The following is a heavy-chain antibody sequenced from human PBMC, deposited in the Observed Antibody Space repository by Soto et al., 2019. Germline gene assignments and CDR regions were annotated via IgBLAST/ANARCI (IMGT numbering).Heavy chain of an antibody. CDR2: IYWDDDK. J-gene: IGHJ4*02. CDR3: AHRSTVPTGFDY. D-gene: IGHD4-4*01. V-gene: IGHV2-5*02. CDR1: GFSLSTSGVG. Sequence: QITLKESGPTLVKPTQTLTLTCTFSGFSLSTSGVGVGWIRQPPGKALEWLALIYWDDDKRYSPPLKSRLTTPKDPPKSQVVLTMTNMDPVDTATYYCAHRSTVPTGFDYWGQGTLVTVSS.